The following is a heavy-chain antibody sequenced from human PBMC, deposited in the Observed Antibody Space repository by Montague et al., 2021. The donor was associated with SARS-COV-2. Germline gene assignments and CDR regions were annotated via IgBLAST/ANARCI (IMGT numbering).Heavy chain of an antibody. J-gene: IGHJ6*02. CDR1: GFTFSSYG. CDR2: ISYDGSNE. V-gene: IGHV3-30*18. CDR3: AKDLGTGLDCSGGSCYAYYYGMDV. D-gene: IGHD2-15*01. Sequence: SLRLSCAASGFTFSSYGMHWVRQAPGKGLEWVAVISYDGSNENHADSVEGRFTISRDNPKNTLNLQMNSLRAEDTAVYYCAKDLGTGLDCSGGSCYAYYYGMDVWGQGTTVTVSS.